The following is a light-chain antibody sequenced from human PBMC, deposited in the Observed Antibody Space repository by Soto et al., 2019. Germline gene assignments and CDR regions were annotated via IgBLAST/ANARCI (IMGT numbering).Light chain of an antibody. J-gene: IGKJ5*01. CDR1: QTVRTY. Sequence: DIHMSQSPASLSASVEDRVTITCRASQTVRTYLNWYQQKPGKAPKLLIYAASNLQSGVPSRFSGSGSGTDFTLTITSLRPEDFATYWCQQSYNTPVTFGQGTRLEIK. V-gene: IGKV1-39*01. CDR2: AAS. CDR3: QQSYNTPVT.